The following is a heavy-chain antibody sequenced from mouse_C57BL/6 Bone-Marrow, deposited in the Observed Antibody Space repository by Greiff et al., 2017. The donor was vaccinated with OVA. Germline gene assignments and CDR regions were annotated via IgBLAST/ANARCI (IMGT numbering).Heavy chain of an antibody. J-gene: IGHJ2*01. CDR2: IYPGSGST. CDR1: GYTFTSYW. V-gene: IGHV1-55*01. Sequence: VKLQHPGAELVKPGASVKMSCKASGYTFTSYWITWVKQRPGQGLEWIGDIYPGSGSTNYNEKFKSKATLTVDTSSSTAYLQLSSLTSEDSAVYYCAKYFDYWGQGTTLTVSS. CDR3: AKYFDY.